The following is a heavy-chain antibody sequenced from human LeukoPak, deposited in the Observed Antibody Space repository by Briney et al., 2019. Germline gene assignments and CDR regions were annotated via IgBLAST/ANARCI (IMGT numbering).Heavy chain of an antibody. CDR2: TYYRSNWYN. J-gene: IGHJ4*02. D-gene: IGHD1-7*01. CDR3: ARGTGTFDY. V-gene: IGHV6-1*01. Sequence: PSQTLSLTCAISGDSVSSNSAAWNWIRQSPSRGLEWLGRTYYRSNWYNDYAVSVKSRITIYPDTSKNQFSLQLDSVAPAGTAVYYCARGTGTFDYWGQGTLVTVSS. CDR1: GDSVSSNSAA.